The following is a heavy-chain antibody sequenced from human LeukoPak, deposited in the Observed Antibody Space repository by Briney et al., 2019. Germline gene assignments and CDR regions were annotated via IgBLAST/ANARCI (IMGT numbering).Heavy chain of an antibody. D-gene: IGHD3-3*01. CDR2: VDGRGGGT. V-gene: IGHV3-23*01. CDR3: AKDGHITYYYYYMDV. Sequence: GGSLRLSCAASGFTFSNHAMTWVPQAPGKRLGWVSTVDGRGGGTFYAEYVKGRFTISRDNAKNTLYLQMNNLRAEDTAVYYCAKDGHITYYYYYMDVWGKGTTVTVSS. CDR1: GFTFSNHA. J-gene: IGHJ6*03.